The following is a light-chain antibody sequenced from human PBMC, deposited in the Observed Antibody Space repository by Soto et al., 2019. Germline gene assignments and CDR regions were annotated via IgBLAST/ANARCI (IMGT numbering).Light chain of an antibody. Sequence: QSALTRPASVSGSPGQSITISCTGTSSDVGAYTFVSWYQQHPDKVPKLMIFDVSRRPSGVSDRFSGSKTGNTASLTISRFQPEDGAYHYCSSYTSSSTHVFGRGTKLTVL. J-gene: IGLJ1*01. V-gene: IGLV2-14*03. CDR2: DVS. CDR3: SSYTSSSTHV. CDR1: SSDVGAYTF.